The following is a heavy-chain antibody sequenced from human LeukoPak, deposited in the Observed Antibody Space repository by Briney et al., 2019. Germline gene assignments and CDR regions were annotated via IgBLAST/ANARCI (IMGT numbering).Heavy chain of an antibody. CDR1: GDSISNYY. J-gene: IGHJ6*03. D-gene: IGHD3-10*01. CDR3: ARTIAHSGAYHYYYYMDV. V-gene: IGHV4-4*07. Sequence: KASETLSLTCSVSGDSISNYYWTWIRQPAEKGLEWIGRIYTSGSTNYNPSLKSLVTMSVDTSKSQISLKLSSVTAADTAVYYCARTIAHSGAYHYYYYMDVWGKGTTVTVSS. CDR2: IYTSGST.